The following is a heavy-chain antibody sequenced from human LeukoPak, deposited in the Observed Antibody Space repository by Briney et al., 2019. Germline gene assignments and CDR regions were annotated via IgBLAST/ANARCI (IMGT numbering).Heavy chain of an antibody. Sequence: GASVKVSCKASGYTFTSYYMHWVRQAPGQGLEWMGWINPNSGGTNYAQKFQGRVTMTRDTSISTAYMELSRLRSDDTAVYYCASEYDILTGYSGFKYYGGQGTLVTASS. CDR1: GYTFTSYY. CDR3: ASEYDILTGYSGFKYY. J-gene: IGHJ4*02. D-gene: IGHD3-9*01. V-gene: IGHV1-2*02. CDR2: INPNSGGT.